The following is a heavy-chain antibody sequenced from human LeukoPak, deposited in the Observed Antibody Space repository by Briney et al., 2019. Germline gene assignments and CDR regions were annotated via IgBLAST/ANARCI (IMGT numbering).Heavy chain of an antibody. J-gene: IGHJ6*03. CDR1: GYSFTGYY. CDR3: ARGGLRVMVYRLYYMDV. Sequence: ASVTVSCKASGYSFTGYYMHWVGQAPGQGVEWMGWINPNSGDTKYAQKFQGRVTITRDTSISTAYMELTRLRSDDTAVYYCARGGLRVMVYRLYYMDVWGKGTTVTVSS. V-gene: IGHV1-2*02. CDR2: INPNSGDT. D-gene: IGHD2-8*01.